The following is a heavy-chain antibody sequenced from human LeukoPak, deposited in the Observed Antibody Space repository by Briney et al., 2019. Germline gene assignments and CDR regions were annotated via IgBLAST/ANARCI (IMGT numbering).Heavy chain of an antibody. J-gene: IGHJ4*02. V-gene: IGHV3-7*01. Sequence: GGSLRLSCAASGFTFSSAWMSWVRQAPEKGLEWVASIKQDGNEIYYVDSVKGRFTISRDNAKNSLYLQLNSLRAEDTAVYHCASGVGGNDKPYYFDYWGQGTLVTVSS. D-gene: IGHD5-12*01. CDR2: IKQDGNEI. CDR1: GFTFSSAW. CDR3: ASGVGGNDKPYYFDY.